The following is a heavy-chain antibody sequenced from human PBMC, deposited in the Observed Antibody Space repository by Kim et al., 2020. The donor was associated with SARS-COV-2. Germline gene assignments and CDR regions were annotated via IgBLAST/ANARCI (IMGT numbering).Heavy chain of an antibody. V-gene: IGHV3-23*01. CDR2: ISGSGGST. Sequence: GGSLRLSCAASGFTFSSYAMNWVRQAPGKGLEWVSIISGSGGSTYYVDSVKGRFTIPRDNSKNTPYLQVNSLRVEDTAIYYCAKVREEGSSGRLRGAFDYWGQGTMVSVSS. CDR1: GFTFSSYA. CDR3: AKVREEGSSGRLRGAFDY. J-gene: IGHJ4*02. D-gene: IGHD3-22*01.